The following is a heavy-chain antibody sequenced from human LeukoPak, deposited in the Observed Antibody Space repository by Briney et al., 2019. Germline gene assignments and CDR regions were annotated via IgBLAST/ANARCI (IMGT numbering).Heavy chain of an antibody. V-gene: IGHV3-74*01. CDR1: GFTFSSYW. CDR3: ARNQQLGGHSYYYYGMDV. D-gene: IGHD3-16*01. Sequence: PGGSLRLSCATSGFTFSSYWMHWVRQAPGKGLVWVSRITSDGSSTSYADSVKGRFTISRDNAKNTLYLQMNSLRADDTAIYYCARNQQLGGHSYYYYGMDVWGQGTTVTVSS. CDR2: ITSDGSST. J-gene: IGHJ6*02.